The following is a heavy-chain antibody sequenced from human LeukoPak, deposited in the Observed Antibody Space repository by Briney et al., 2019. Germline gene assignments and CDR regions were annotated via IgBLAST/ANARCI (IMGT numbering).Heavy chain of an antibody. CDR1: GYTFTGYY. CDR2: INPNSGGT. V-gene: IGHV1-2*02. CDR3: ARDFWSGYQYYFDY. J-gene: IGHJ4*02. Sequence: ASVKVSCKASGYTFTGYYMHWVRQAPGQGLEWMGWINPNSGGTNYAQKFQGRVTITTDESTSTAYMELSSLRSEDTAVYYCARDFWSGYQYYFDYWGQGTLVTVSS. D-gene: IGHD3-3*01.